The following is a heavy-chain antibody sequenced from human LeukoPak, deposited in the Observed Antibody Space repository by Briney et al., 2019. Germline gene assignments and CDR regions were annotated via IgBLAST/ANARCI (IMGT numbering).Heavy chain of an antibody. CDR3: AKRDSSGSYYFDY. Sequence: GGSLRLSCAASGFTSSSYVMSWGRQAPGKGLEWVSGISGGGGFTYYADSVQGRFTISRDNHKNTLYLQMNSLRDEDTAVYYCAKRDSSGSYYFDYWRQGTMVSVSS. J-gene: IGHJ4*02. V-gene: IGHV3-23*01. CDR2: ISGGGGFT. D-gene: IGHD3-22*01. CDR1: GFTSSSYV.